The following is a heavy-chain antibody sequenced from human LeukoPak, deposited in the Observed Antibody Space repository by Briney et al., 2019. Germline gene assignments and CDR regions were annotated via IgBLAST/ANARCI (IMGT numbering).Heavy chain of an antibody. Sequence: ASVKVSCKVSGHTLTELSMHWVRQAPGKGLEWMGGFDPENGETIYAQKFQGRVTMTEDTSTDTVYMELSSLKSEDKAVYYCXXXXXXVXXWILAGWYYFDNWGQGTLVTVSS. CDR3: XXXXXXVXXWILAGWYYFDN. V-gene: IGHV1-24*01. CDR2: FDPENGET. D-gene: IGHD5-18*01. J-gene: IGHJ4*02. CDR1: GHTLTELS.